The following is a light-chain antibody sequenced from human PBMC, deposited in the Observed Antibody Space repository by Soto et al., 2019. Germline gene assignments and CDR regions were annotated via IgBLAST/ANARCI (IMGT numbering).Light chain of an antibody. CDR1: QSVSSY. J-gene: IGKJ4*01. CDR2: DAS. Sequence: EIVLTQSPATLSLSPGERATLSCRASQSVSSYLAWYQQQPGQAPRLLIYDASNMATGIPARFSGSGSGTDFTLTISSLEPEDFAVYYCQQPPLTFGGGTKVEIK. V-gene: IGKV3-11*01. CDR3: QQPPLT.